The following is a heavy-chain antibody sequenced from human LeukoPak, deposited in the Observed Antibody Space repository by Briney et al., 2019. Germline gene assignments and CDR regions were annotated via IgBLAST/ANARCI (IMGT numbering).Heavy chain of an antibody. V-gene: IGHV4-59*01. CDR1: GGSFSGYY. CDR3: ARESDYYYYGMDV. CDR2: IYFSGST. Sequence: PSETLSLTCAVYGGSFSGYYWSWIRQPPGKGLEWIGYIYFSGSTNYNPSFKSRVTMSVDTSKNQFSLKLTSVTAADTAVYYCARESDYYYYGMDVWGQGTTVTVSS. J-gene: IGHJ6*02.